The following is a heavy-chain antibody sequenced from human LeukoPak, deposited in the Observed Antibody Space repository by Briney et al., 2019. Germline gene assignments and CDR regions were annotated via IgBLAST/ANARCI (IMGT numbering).Heavy chain of an antibody. V-gene: IGHV3-74*01. CDR3: ARESGTICYEGFDY. D-gene: IGHD2-2*01. Sequence: PGGSLRLSCAASGFTFSSYWMHWVRQAPGKGLVWVSRINSDGSSTSYADSVKGRFTISRDNAKNTLYLQMNSLRAEDTAVYYCARESGTICYEGFDYWGQGTLVTVSS. J-gene: IGHJ4*02. CDR2: INSDGSST. CDR1: GFTFSSYW.